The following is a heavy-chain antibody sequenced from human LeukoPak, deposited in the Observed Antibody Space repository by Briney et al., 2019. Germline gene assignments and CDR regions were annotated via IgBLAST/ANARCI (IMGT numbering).Heavy chain of an antibody. D-gene: IGHD1-26*01. CDR3: ARVRRSIVGAPNWFDP. V-gene: IGHV4-30-4*08. J-gene: IGHJ5*02. CDR2: IYYSGST. Sequence: SQTLSLTCTVSGGSISSGDYYWSWIRQPPGKGLEWIGYIYYSGSTYYNPSLKSRVTISVDTSKNQFSLKLSSVTAADTAVYYCARVRRSIVGAPNWFDPWGQGTLVTVSS. CDR1: GGSISSGDYY.